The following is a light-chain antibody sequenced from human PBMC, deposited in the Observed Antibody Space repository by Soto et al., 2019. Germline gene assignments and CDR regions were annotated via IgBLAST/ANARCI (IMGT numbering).Light chain of an antibody. CDR1: QSINTK. Sequence: EIVMTQSPATLSVSPGERATLSCRASQSINTKLAWYQQKPGQPPRLLVYLASSRAPGIPDRFTGSGSGTEFTLTINSLQSDDFAVYYCQQYENWPPTTFGQGIRLEIK. CDR3: QQYENWPPTT. V-gene: IGKV3-15*01. J-gene: IGKJ5*01. CDR2: LAS.